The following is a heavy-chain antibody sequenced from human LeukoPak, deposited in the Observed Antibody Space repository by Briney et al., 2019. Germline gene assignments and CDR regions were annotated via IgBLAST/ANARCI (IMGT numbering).Heavy chain of an antibody. V-gene: IGHV5-51*01. CDR2: IYPGDSDT. CDR3: ARQRGSGYASSTFLDY. Sequence: GESLKISCKGSGYSFTSYWIGWVRPMAGKGLEWMGIIYPGDSDTRYSPSFQGQVTISADKSLSTAYLQWSSLKASDTAMYNCARQRGSGYASSTFLDYWGQGTLVTVSS. D-gene: IGHD5-12*01. CDR1: GYSFTSYW. J-gene: IGHJ4*02.